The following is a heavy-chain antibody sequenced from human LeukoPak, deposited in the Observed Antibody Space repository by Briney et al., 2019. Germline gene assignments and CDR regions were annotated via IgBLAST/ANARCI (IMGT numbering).Heavy chain of an antibody. J-gene: IGHJ3*02. CDR1: GYSFTSYW. D-gene: IGHD3-22*01. Sequence: GESLKISCKGSGYSFTSYWIGWVRQMPGKGLEWMGIIYPGDSDTRYSPSFQGQVTISADKSISTAYLQWSSLKASGTAMYYCARPLPAYYYDSSGSGAFDIWGQGTMVTVSS. CDR3: ARPLPAYYYDSSGSGAFDI. V-gene: IGHV5-51*01. CDR2: IYPGDSDT.